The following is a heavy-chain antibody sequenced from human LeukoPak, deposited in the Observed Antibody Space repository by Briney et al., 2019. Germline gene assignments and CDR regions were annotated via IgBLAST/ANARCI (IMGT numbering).Heavy chain of an antibody. V-gene: IGHV3-72*01. CDR1: GFTFSDHY. CDR3: ARALLTGGRYYFDS. Sequence: QTGGSLRLSCAVSGFTFSDHYMDWVRQAPGKGLEWVGRTRNKARSYTTEYAASVKGRFTISRDDSKISLYLQMNSLKTEDTAVYYCARALLTGGRYYFDSWGRGTLVTASS. J-gene: IGHJ4*02. D-gene: IGHD7-27*01. CDR2: TRNKARSYTT.